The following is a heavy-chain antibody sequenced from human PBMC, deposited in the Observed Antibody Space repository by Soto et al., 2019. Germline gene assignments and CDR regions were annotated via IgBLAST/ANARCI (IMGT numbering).Heavy chain of an antibody. CDR3: ARVTTGYLDY. CDR1: GGSISGYY. Sequence: QVQLQESGPGLVKTSENLSLTCTVSGGSISGYYWTWIRQPPGRGLAYIGDIFYTGSTNYNPSLESRVSISVEAAKNQFFLKLTSVTAADTAVYYCARVTTGYLDYWGQATLVTVSS. CDR2: IFYTGST. J-gene: IGHJ4*02. D-gene: IGHD3-9*01. V-gene: IGHV4-59*01.